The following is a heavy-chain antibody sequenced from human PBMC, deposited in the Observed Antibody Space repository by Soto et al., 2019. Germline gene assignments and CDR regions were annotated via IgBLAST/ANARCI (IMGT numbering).Heavy chain of an antibody. V-gene: IGHV3-15*01. J-gene: IGHJ3*02. D-gene: IGHD3-22*01. CDR3: TTGSYDSSVYYAFDI. Sequence: GGSLRLSCAASGFTFSNAWMSWVRQAPGKGLEWVGRIKSKTDGGTTDYAAPVKGRFTISRDNSKNTLYLQMNSLKTEDTAVYYCTTGSYDSSVYYAFDIWGQGTMVTVSS. CDR1: GFTFSNAW. CDR2: IKSKTDGGTT.